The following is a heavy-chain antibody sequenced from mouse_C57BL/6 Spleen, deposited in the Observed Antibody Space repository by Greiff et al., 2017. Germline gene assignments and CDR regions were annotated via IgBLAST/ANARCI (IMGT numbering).Heavy chain of an antibody. CDR3: ARIQGEESSGYNFDY. CDR2: IDPSDSYT. V-gene: IGHV1-59*01. D-gene: IGHD3-2*02. CDR1: GYTFTSYW. Sequence: QVQLQQPGAELVRPGTSVKLSCKASGYTFTSYWMHWVKQRPGKGLEWIGVIDPSDSYTNYNQKFKGKATLTVDTSSSTAYMQLRSLTSEDSAVYDCARIQGEESSGYNFDYWGQGTTLTVSS. J-gene: IGHJ2*01.